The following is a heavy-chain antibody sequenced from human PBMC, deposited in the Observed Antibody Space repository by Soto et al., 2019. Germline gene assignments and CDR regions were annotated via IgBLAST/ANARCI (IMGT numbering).Heavy chain of an antibody. CDR3: SGGGGAY. CDR1: GFTFSSYA. J-gene: IGHJ4*02. D-gene: IGHD3-16*01. CDR2: MSYDGSNK. V-gene: IGHV3-30-3*01. Sequence: QVQLVESGGGVVQPGRSLRLSCAASGFTFSSYAMHWVRRAPGKGLEWMAVMSYDGSNKYYADSVKGRFTISRDNSKNTLYLQMISLRREATALYYWSGGGGAYWGQGSMVIASS.